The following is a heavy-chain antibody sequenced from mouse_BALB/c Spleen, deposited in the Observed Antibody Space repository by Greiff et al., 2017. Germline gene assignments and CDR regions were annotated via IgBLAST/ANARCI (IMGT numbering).Heavy chain of an antibody. CDR3: ARSSAYDAIDY. CDR1: GYAFSSSW. Sequence: QVQLQQSGPELVKPGASVKLSCKASGYAFSSSWMNWVKQRPGQGLEWIGRIYPGDGDTNSNGKFKGKATVTADKSSSTAYMQLRSLTSVDSAVCVCARSSAYDAIDYWGQGTSVTVSS. J-gene: IGHJ4*01. V-gene: IGHV1-82*01. CDR2: IYPGDGDT.